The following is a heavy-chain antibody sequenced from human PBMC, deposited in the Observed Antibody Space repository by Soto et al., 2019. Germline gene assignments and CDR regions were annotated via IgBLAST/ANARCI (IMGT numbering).Heavy chain of an antibody. CDR2: ISGGGGTL. J-gene: IGHJ3*01. D-gene: IGHD3-16*01. V-gene: IGHV3-23*01. CDR1: GFPLSTYG. CDR3: GKDPNGFYVGAFEF. Sequence: PGGSLRLSCAASGFPLSTYGMTWVRQAPGKGPEWVASISGGGGTLYYAESVKGRFSISRDPSKNTMYLQMNSLRAEDTAIYFCGKDPNGFYVGAFEFWGRGTMVTVSS.